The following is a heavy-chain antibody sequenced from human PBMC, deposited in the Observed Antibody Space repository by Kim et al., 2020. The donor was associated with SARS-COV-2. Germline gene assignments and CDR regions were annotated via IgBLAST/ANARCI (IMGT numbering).Heavy chain of an antibody. D-gene: IGHD1-1*01. CDR3: ARPERGGYDY. Sequence: GGSLRLSCAASGFTFSNNWMHWVRQAPGKGLVWVSRINNDGSRSDYADSVKGRFTISRDNAKNTLYLEMNSLRVEDTAVYYCARPERGGYDYWGQGTLVT. J-gene: IGHJ4*02. CDR1: GFTFSNNW. V-gene: IGHV3-74*01. CDR2: INNDGSRS.